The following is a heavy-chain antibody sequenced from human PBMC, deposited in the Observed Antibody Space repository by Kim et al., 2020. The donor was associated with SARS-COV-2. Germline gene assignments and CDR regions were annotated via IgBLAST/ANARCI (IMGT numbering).Heavy chain of an antibody. D-gene: IGHD3-10*01. J-gene: IGHJ6*02. V-gene: IGHV3-30*18. CDR1: GFTFSSYG. Sequence: GGSLRLSCAASGFTFSSYGMHWVRQAPGKGLEWVAVISCDGSNKYYADSVKGRFTISRDNSKNTLYLQMNSLRAEDTAVYYCAKESGSGSYYAWTYYYYGMDVWGQGTTVTVSS. CDR2: ISCDGSNK. CDR3: AKESGSGSYYAWTYYYYGMDV.